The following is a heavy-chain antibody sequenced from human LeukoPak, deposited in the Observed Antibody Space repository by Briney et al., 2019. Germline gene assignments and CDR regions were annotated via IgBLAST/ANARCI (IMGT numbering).Heavy chain of an antibody. CDR1: GGSISSGSYY. CDR3: ARMPDILTGLDL. J-gene: IGHJ5*02. Sequence: SETLSLTCTVSGGSISSGSYYWSWIRQPAGKGLEWIGRIYTSGSTNYNPSLKSRVTISVDTSKMQFSLKLSSVTPADTAVYYCARMPDILTGLDLWGQGALVSVSS. CDR2: IYTSGST. D-gene: IGHD3-9*01. V-gene: IGHV4-61*02.